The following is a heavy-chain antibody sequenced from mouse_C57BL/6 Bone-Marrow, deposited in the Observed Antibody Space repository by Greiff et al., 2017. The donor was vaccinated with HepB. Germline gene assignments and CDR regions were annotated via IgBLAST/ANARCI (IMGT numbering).Heavy chain of an antibody. CDR2: SRNKANDYTT. CDR1: GFTFSDFY. Sequence: EVKLVESGGGLVQSGRSLRLSCATSGFTFSDFYMEWVRQAPGKGLEWIAASRNKANDYTTEYSASVKGRFIVSRDTSQSILYLQMNALRAEDTASYYGARARNGDEGYFDYWGQGTTLTVSS. J-gene: IGHJ2*01. V-gene: IGHV7-1*01. CDR3: ARARNGDEGYFDY. D-gene: IGHD4-1*02.